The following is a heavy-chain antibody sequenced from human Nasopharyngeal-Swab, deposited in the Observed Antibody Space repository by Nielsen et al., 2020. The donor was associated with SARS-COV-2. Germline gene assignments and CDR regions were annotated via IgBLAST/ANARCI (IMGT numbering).Heavy chain of an antibody. J-gene: IGHJ6*02. D-gene: IGHD5-24*01. V-gene: IGHV4-34*01. CDR1: GGSFNGFY. CDR3: ARAGRVGDAYTGLDV. CDR2: INHHERT. Sequence: SETLSLTCSVSGGSFNGFYWNWIRQAPGKGLEWIGEINHHERTNYNPSLKSRIAMLVDTSNNQVSLKVSSVSAGDTAVYYCARAGRVGDAYTGLDVWGQGTTVTVSS.